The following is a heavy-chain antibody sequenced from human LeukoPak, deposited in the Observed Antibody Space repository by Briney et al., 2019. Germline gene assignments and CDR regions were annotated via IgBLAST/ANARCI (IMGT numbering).Heavy chain of an antibody. CDR1: GYTFTGYY. CDR2: INPNSGGT. CDR3: ARGMTTVAPGDY. J-gene: IGHJ4*02. Sequence: ASVKVSCKASGYTFTGYYMHWVRQAPGQGLEWMGWINPNSGGTNYAQKFQGRVTMTRDTSISAAYMELSRLRFDDTAVHYCARGMTTVAPGDYWGQGALVTVSS. V-gene: IGHV1-2*02. D-gene: IGHD4-23*01.